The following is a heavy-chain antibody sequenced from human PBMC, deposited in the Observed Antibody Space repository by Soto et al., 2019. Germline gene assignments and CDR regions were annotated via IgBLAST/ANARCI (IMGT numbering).Heavy chain of an antibody. V-gene: IGHV4-61*01. CDR2: IYYSGST. CDR1: GGSVSSGSYY. J-gene: IGHJ6*02. Sequence: NPSETLSLTCTVSGGSVSSGSYYWIWIRQPPGKGLEWIGYIYYSGSTNYNPSLKSRVTISVDTSKNQFSLKLSSVTAADTAVYYGARGLYRYSAHHYYYYYGMDVWGQGTTVTVSS. D-gene: IGHD2-21*01. CDR3: ARGLYRYSAHHYYYYYGMDV.